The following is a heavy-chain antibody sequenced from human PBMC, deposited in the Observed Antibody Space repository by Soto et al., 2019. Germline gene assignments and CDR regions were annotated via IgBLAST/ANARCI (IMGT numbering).Heavy chain of an antibody. CDR3: ARVGGYSYGGVDY. CDR2: INPSGGST. Sequence: QVQLVQSGAEVKKPGASVKVSCKASGYTFTSYYMHWVRQAPGQGLEWMGIINPSGGSTTYAQKFHCRVXMTRDTSTSTVYMELSSLRSEDTAVYYCARVGGYSYGGVDYWGQGTLVTVSS. CDR1: GYTFTSYY. J-gene: IGHJ4*02. V-gene: IGHV1-46*01. D-gene: IGHD5-18*01.